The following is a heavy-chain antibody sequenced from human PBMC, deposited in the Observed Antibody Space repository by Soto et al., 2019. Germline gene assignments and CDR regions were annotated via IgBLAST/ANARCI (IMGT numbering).Heavy chain of an antibody. Sequence: EVQLLESGGGLVQPGGSLRLSCAASGFTFSSYAMSWVRQAPGKGLEWLSDISGSGDSTYYADSVKGRFTISRDNSKNTLYLQMNSLRAEDTAIYHCAKENILVVTSGDFDYWGQGTLVTVSS. CDR3: AKENILVVTSGDFDY. J-gene: IGHJ4*02. CDR2: ISGSGDST. D-gene: IGHD2-21*02. V-gene: IGHV3-23*01. CDR1: GFTFSSYA.